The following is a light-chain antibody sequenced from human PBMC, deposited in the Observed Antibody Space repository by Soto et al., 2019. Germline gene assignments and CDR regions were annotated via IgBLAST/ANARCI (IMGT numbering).Light chain of an antibody. V-gene: IGKV1-9*01. CDR2: AAS. Sequence: DIQLTQSPSFLSASVGDSVTITCRASQGVTGYVAWYQQKPGKAPNLLIYAASTLQSGVPSRFSGSGSGTEFTLTISSLQPEDFATYYCQQSYSTPNTFGQGTKLEIK. CDR1: QGVTGY. J-gene: IGKJ2*01. CDR3: QQSYSTPNT.